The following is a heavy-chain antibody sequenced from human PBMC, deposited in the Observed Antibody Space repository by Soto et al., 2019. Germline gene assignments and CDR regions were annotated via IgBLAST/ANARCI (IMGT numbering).Heavy chain of an antibody. Sequence: GGSLRLSCAASGFTFRDFSGCAMHRVRQASGQGLEWVGRIRSKANNYATAYATSVKGRFTISRDDSKKTSYLQLNSLKTEDTDVYDGTRLLSDGFDFWGPGTMVTVSS. V-gene: IGHV3-73*01. CDR3: TRLLSDGFDF. CDR1: GFTFRDFSGCA. CDR2: IRSKANNYAT. J-gene: IGHJ3*01.